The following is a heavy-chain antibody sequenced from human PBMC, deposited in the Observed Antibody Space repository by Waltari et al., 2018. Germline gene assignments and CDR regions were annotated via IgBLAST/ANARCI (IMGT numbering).Heavy chain of an antibody. J-gene: IGHJ4*02. CDR1: GYTFTSYY. CDR3: ASTGGYCSGGSCASKTSFDY. V-gene: IGHV1-46*01. Sequence: QVQLVQSGAEVKKPGASVKVSCKASGYTFTSYYMHWVRQAPGQGLGWMGIINPSGGSTSYAQKFQGRVTMTRDTSTSTVYMELSSLRSEDTAVYYCASTGGYCSGGSCASKTSFDYWGQGTLVTVSS. D-gene: IGHD2-15*01. CDR2: INPSGGST.